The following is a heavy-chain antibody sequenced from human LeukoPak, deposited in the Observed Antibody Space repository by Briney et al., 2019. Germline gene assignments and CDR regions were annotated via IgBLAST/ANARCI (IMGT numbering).Heavy chain of an antibody. CDR2: IRDKANSYAT. CDR1: GVTFSGSA. D-gene: IGHD1-7*01. CDR3: TRRQRGITGTTDYYYMDV. J-gene: IGHJ6*03. V-gene: IGHV3-73*01. Sequence: GFPRLSCAASGVTFSGSAMQWVRQASGEGLEWVGRIRDKANSYATAYAASVKGRFTVSRDDSKNTAYLQMNSLKTEDTAVYYCTRRQRGITGTTDYYYMDVWGKGTTVTVSS.